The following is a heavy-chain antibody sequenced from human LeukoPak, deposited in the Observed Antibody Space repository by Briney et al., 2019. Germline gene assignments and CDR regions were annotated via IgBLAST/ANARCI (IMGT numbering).Heavy chain of an antibody. V-gene: IGHV4-39*01. CDR2: IYYSGST. CDR1: GGSISSSRYY. J-gene: IGHJ4*02. D-gene: IGHD3-22*01. Sequence: KPSETLSLTCTVSGGSISSSRYYWGWIRQPPGKGLEWIGSIYYSGSTYYNPSLKSRVTISVDTSKNQFSLKLSSVTAADTAVYYCARVGYYYDSSGYPSPFDYWGQGTLVTVSS. CDR3: ARVGYYYDSSGYPSPFDY.